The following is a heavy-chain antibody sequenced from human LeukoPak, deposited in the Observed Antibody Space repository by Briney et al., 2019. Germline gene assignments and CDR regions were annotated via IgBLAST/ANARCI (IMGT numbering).Heavy chain of an antibody. CDR1: GYSFTTYW. V-gene: IGHV5-51*01. J-gene: IGHJ4*02. Sequence: PGEPLKISCKGSGYSFTTYWIDWVRQMPGKGLEWMGIIYPGDSDTRYSPSFQGQVTISADKSISTAYLQWSSLKASDTAMYYCARHERDSSGWFGYWGQGTLVTVSS. CDR3: ARHERDSSGWFGY. D-gene: IGHD6-19*01. CDR2: IYPGDSDT.